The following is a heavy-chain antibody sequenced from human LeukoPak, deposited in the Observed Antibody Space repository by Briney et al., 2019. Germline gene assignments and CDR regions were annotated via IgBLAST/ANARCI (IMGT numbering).Heavy chain of an antibody. D-gene: IGHD2-2*01. CDR3: ARYTSTFDY. CDR2: IYYSGST. J-gene: IGHJ4*02. Sequence: PSETLSLTCTVSGGSISSYYWSWIRQPPGKGLEWIGYIYYSGSTNYNPSLKSRVTISVDTSKNQFSLKLSSVTAADTAVYYCARYTSTFDYWGQGTLVTVSS. V-gene: IGHV4-59*01. CDR1: GGSISSYY.